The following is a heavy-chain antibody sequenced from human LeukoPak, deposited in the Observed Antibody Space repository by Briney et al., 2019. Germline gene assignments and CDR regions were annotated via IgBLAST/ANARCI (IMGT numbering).Heavy chain of an antibody. CDR2: IKEDGSDK. Sequence: GSLRLSCAASGFTFSRYWMIWVRQAPGKGLECVANIKEDGSDKKYVDSVKGRFTISRDNAKNSLYLQMNSLRAEDTAVYYCATGTMYSSGQAHAFDIWGQGTVVTVSS. J-gene: IGHJ3*02. CDR3: ATGTMYSSGQAHAFDI. CDR1: GFTFSRYW. D-gene: IGHD6-19*01. V-gene: IGHV3-7*03.